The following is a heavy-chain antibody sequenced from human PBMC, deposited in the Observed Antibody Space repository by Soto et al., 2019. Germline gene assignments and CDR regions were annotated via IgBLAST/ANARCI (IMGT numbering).Heavy chain of an antibody. CDR3: ENGAVTTSRYYFDS. CDR1: GFNFSTYG. J-gene: IGHJ4*02. D-gene: IGHD4-17*01. Sequence: QVQLVESGGGVVQPGRSLRLSCAASGFNFSTYGVHWVRQAPGKGLEWVAVISSDGSEKYYAGSVKGRVSISRDNSKRTLYLQMASLRAEDTAVYYFENGAVTTSRYYFDSWGQGTLVTVSS. CDR2: ISSDGSEK. V-gene: IGHV3-30*18.